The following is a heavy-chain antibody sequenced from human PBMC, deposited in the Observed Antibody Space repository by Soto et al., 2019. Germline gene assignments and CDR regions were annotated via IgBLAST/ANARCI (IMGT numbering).Heavy chain of an antibody. CDR3: ARDAGIAAPPDY. D-gene: IGHD6-13*01. CDR1: GFTFSSYA. Sequence: QVQLVESGGGVVQPGRSLRLSCAASGFTFSSYAMHWVRQAPGKGLEWVAVISYDGSNKYYADSVKGRFTISRDNSKNTLYLQMNSLRVEDTAVYYCARDAGIAAPPDYWGQGTLVTVSS. J-gene: IGHJ4*02. CDR2: ISYDGSNK. V-gene: IGHV3-30-3*01.